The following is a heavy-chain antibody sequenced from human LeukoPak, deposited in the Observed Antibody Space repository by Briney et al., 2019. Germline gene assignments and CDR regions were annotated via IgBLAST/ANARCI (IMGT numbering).Heavy chain of an antibody. J-gene: IGHJ5*02. CDR3: AREAFDSNWFDP. D-gene: IGHD3-9*01. Sequence: SETLSLTCAVSGGSMSSGGYSWSLIRQPPGKCLEWIGYIYHSGSTYYNPSLKSRVTISVDRSKNQFSLKLSSVTAADTAVYYCAREAFDSNWFDPWGQGTLVTVSS. CDR1: GGSMSSGGYS. CDR2: IYHSGST. V-gene: IGHV4-30-2*01.